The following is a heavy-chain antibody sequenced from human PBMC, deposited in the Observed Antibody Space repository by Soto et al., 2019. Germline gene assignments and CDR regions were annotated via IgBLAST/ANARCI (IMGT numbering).Heavy chain of an antibody. CDR3: ARGERFLEWFQFDY. J-gene: IGHJ4*02. D-gene: IGHD3-3*01. V-gene: IGHV1-8*02. Sequence: ASVKVSCKASGGTFSSYAISWVRQAPGQGLEWMGGMNPNSGTTGYAQKFQGRVTMTRDTSISTAYMALGSLRSGDTAVYYCARGERFLEWFQFDYWGQGTLVTVSS. CDR2: MNPNSGTT. CDR1: GGTFSSYA.